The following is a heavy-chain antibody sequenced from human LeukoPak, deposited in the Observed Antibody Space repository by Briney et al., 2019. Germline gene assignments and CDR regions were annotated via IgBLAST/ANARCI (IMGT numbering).Heavy chain of an antibody. Sequence: GGSLRLSCAASGFSFSSYSMNWVRQAPGKGLEWVAFIRYDGSNKYYADSVKGRFTISRDNSKNTLYLQMNSLRAEDTAVYYCARDRDSSSWYLSNWFDPWGQGTLVTVSS. J-gene: IGHJ5*02. CDR1: GFSFSSYS. CDR3: ARDRDSSSWYLSNWFDP. D-gene: IGHD6-13*01. CDR2: IRYDGSNK. V-gene: IGHV3-30*02.